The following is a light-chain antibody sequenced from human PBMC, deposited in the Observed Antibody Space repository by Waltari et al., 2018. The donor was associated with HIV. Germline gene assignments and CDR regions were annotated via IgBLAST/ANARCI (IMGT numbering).Light chain of an antibody. CDR1: NIDRKR. V-gene: IGLV3-21*04. CDR2: YDR. Sequence: SSVLTQPPSVSVPPGKTATITCGGENIDRKRVHWYQQKPGQAPVLVICYDRGRPSGIPERFSGSNSGNTATLTISRVGVGDEADYYCQVWDSTIDHVLFGGGTKLTVL. J-gene: IGLJ2*01. CDR3: QVWDSTIDHVL.